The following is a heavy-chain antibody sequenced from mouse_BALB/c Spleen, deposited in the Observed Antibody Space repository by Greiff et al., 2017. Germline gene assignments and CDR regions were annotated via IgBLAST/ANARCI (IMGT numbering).Heavy chain of an antibody. D-gene: IGHD2-1*01. CDR1: GYTFTSYW. CDR2: IYPGDGDT. CDR3: ARKEDGNYRYYFDY. V-gene: IGHV1-87*01. J-gene: IGHJ2*01. Sequence: VQLQQSGAELARPGASVKLSCKASGYTFTSYWMQWVKQRPGQGLEWIGAIYPGDGDTRYTQKFKGKATLTADKSSSTAYMQLSSLASEDSAVYYCARKEDGNYRYYFDYWGQGTTLTVSS.